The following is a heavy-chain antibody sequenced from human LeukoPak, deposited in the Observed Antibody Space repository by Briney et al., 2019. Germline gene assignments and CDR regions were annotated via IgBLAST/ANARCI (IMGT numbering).Heavy chain of an antibody. D-gene: IGHD6-19*01. J-gene: IGHJ4*02. CDR3: ARRIVVAGGFDY. CDR2: IKQDGSEK. V-gene: IGHV3-7*01. CDR1: GFSFTNNW. Sequence: GGSLRLSCVVSGFSFTNNWMSWVRQAPGKGLEWVASIKQDGSEKYYVDSVKGRFTISRDNARNSLYLQMNSLRAGDTAVYYCARRIVVAGGFDYWGQGTLVTVSS.